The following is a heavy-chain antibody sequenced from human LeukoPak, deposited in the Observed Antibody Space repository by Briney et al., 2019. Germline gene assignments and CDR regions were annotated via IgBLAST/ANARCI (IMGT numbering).Heavy chain of an antibody. CDR3: ASYGSGNLVLDY. Sequence: PSETLSLTCTVSGGSISSSSYYWGWIRQPPGKGLEWIGSIYYSGSTYYNPSLKSRVTISVDTSKNQFSLKLSSVTAADTAVYYCASYGSGNLVLDYWGQGTLVTVSS. CDR2: IYYSGST. CDR1: GGSISSSSYY. V-gene: IGHV4-39*07. D-gene: IGHD3-10*01. J-gene: IGHJ4*02.